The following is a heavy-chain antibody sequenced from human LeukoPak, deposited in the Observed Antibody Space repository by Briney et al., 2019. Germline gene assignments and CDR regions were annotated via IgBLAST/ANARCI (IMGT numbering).Heavy chain of an antibody. V-gene: IGHV3-30*09. CDR2: ISYDGRQQ. CDR1: GFTFGSYA. Sequence: GGSLRLSCAASGFTFGSYAMHWVRQAPGKGLEWVAVISYDGRQQYYADSVKGRFAISRDNSKNTLYLQMNSLRAEDTAVYYCARVPGPWRGPFDYWGQGTLVTVSS. J-gene: IGHJ4*02. D-gene: IGHD1-26*01. CDR3: ARVPGPWRGPFDY.